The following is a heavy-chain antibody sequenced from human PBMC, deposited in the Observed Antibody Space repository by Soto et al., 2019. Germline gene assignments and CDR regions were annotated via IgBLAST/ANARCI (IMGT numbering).Heavy chain of an antibody. CDR2: IYYSGST. Sequence: SETLSLTCTVSGGSISSSSYYWGWIRQPPGKGLEWIGSIYYSGSTYYNPSLKSRVTISVDTFKNQFSLKLSSVTAADTAVYYCAGTTSLQWYYMDVWDKGTTVTVSS. CDR3: AGTTSLQWYYMDV. J-gene: IGHJ6*03. V-gene: IGHV4-39*01. CDR1: GGSISSSSYY. D-gene: IGHD1-7*01.